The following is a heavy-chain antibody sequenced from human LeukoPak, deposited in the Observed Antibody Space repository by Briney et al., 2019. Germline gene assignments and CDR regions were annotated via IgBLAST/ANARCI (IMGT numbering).Heavy chain of an antibody. CDR1: GYTFTSYD. V-gene: IGHV1-8*01. J-gene: IGHJ6*02. CDR3: ARNYYDSSGYLWGYYYYYGMDV. CDR2: MNPNSGNT. Sequence: SVKVSCKASGYTFTSYDINWVRQATGQGPEWMGWMNPNSGNTGYAQKFQGRVTMTRNTSISTAYMELSSLRSEDTAVYYCARNYYDSSGYLWGYYYYYGMDVWGQGTTVTVSS. D-gene: IGHD3-22*01.